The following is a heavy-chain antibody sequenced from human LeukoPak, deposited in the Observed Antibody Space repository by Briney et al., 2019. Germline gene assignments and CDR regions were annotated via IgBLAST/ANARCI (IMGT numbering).Heavy chain of an antibody. CDR1: GFTFSSYA. Sequence: GGSLTLSCAASGFTFSSYAMHWVRQAPAKGLEYVSAISSNGGRTYYANSVKGRFNISRDNYENTLYVQMRSLRAEDMGVYHCARCEYNGSEGIPFDIWGQGTRVSVFS. CDR2: ISSNGGRT. J-gene: IGHJ3*02. CDR3: ARCEYNGSEGIPFDI. D-gene: IGHD5-12*01. V-gene: IGHV3-64*01.